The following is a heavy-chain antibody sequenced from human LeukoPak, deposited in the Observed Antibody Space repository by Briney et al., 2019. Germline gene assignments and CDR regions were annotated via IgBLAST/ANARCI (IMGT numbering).Heavy chain of an antibody. CDR1: GVSISSGGYY. J-gene: IGHJ4*02. V-gene: IGHV4-61*09. D-gene: IGHD3-10*01. Sequence: SETQSLTCTVSGVSISSGGYYWMWIRQPAGKGLEWIGHVLTSGSTKYNPSLKTPVSISLDTSNNHFSLKVDSVTAADTAVYYCARASGIEDYWGQGTPVSVSS. CDR2: VLTSGST. CDR3: ARASGIEDY.